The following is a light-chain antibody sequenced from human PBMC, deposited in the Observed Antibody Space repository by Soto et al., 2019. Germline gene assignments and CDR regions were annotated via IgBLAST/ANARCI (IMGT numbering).Light chain of an antibody. V-gene: IGKV1-5*03. CDR2: KAS. CDR3: QQYNSYWIT. J-gene: IGKJ5*01. CDR1: QSISSW. Sequence: DIPMTQSPSTLSASVGATVTLPFRASQSISSWLAWYQQKPGKAPKLLIYKASSLESGVPSRFSGSGSGTEFTLTISSLQPDDFATYYCQQYNSYWITFGQGTRLETK.